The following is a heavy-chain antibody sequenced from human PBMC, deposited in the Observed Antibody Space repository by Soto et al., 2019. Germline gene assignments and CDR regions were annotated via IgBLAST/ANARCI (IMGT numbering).Heavy chain of an antibody. CDR1: GGSISNTNSY. V-gene: IGHV4-39*01. CDR3: ARHLAGSRSYVKNGMDV. J-gene: IGHJ6*02. Sequence: SETLSLTCTVSGGSISNTNSYWGWIRQPPGDGLEWIGTIPYTGTPFYNPSLKSRVTISVDTSKNQFSLKLGSATATDTAVYYCARHLAGSRSYVKNGMDVWGQGTTVTVAS. CDR2: IPYTGTP. D-gene: IGHD3-10*01.